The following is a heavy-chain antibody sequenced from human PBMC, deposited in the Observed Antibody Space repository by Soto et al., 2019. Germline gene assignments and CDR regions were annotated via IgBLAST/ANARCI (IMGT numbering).Heavy chain of an antibody. CDR1: GYSISSGYY. J-gene: IGHJ5*02. Sequence: SETLSLTCAVSGYSISSGYYWGWLRQPPGKGLEWIGSIYHGGSTYYNPSLNSRVTLSIDMTNNHVSLILNYVTAADTAVYYCARVGGGIAVAKNWFDPWGQGTLVTVSS. CDR3: ARVGGGIAVAKNWFDP. CDR2: IYHGGST. V-gene: IGHV4-38-2*01. D-gene: IGHD6-19*01.